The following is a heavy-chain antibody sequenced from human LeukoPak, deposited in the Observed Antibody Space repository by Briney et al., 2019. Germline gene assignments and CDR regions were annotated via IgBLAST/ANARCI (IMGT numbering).Heavy chain of an antibody. CDR3: ARGQNSGPEFPFDY. D-gene: IGHD5-12*01. V-gene: IGHV4-61*01. J-gene: IGHJ4*02. CDR2: IYYSGST. CDR1: GGSVSSGSYY. Sequence: PSETLSLTCTVSGGSVSSGSYYWSWIRQPPGKGLEWIGYIYYSGSTNYNPSLKSRVTISVDTSKNQFSLKLSSVTAADTAVYYCARGQNSGPEFPFDYWGQGTLVTVSS.